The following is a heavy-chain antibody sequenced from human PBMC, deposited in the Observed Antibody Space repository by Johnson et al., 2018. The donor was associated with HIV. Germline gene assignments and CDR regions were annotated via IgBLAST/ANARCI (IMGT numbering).Heavy chain of an antibody. Sequence: QVQLVESGGGVVQPGGSLRLSCAASRFSFSRYGMHWVRQAPGKGLEWVAFIRYDGSNKYYADSVKGRFTISRDNSKNTLYLQMNSLRAEDTAVYYCANILSSFEWFPDDAFDIWGQGTMVTVSS. V-gene: IGHV3-30*02. J-gene: IGHJ3*02. CDR2: IRYDGSNK. D-gene: IGHD3-9*01. CDR1: RFSFSRYG. CDR3: ANILSSFEWFPDDAFDI.